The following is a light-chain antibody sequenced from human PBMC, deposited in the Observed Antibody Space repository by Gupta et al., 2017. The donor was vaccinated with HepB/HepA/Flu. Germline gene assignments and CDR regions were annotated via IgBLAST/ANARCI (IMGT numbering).Light chain of an antibody. V-gene: IGKV3-15*01. Sequence: IVMTQSPATLSVSPGERATLSCRASQSVSSNLAWYQQKPGQAPRLLIYGASTRDTGIPARFSGSGYGTEFTLTISSRQSEDFAVYYCQQDKNWPLWTFGQGTKVEIK. J-gene: IGKJ1*01. CDR2: GAS. CDR1: QSVSSN. CDR3: QQDKNWPLWT.